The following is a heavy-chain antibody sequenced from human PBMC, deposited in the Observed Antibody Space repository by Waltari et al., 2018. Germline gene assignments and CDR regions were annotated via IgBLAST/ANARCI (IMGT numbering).Heavy chain of an antibody. J-gene: IGHJ2*01. CDR2: SNSDGSST. CDR1: GFRYIPCW. D-gene: IGHD4-17*01. CDR3: ARGARRTTVTTGWWYFDL. Sequence: EVPLVESGGRLVQPGGCLRLSCSAAGFRYIPCWMQWFRQAPGKGLVCVSRSNSDGSSTSYADSVKGRFTISKDNAKNTVYLQMNSLRAEDTAIYYCARGARRTTVTTGWWYFDLWGRGTLVTVSS. V-gene: IGHV3-74*01.